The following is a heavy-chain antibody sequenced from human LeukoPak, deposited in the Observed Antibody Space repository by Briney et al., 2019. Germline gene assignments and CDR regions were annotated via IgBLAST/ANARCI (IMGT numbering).Heavy chain of an antibody. CDR2: ISSSGSTI. CDR1: GFTFSSYE. J-gene: IGHJ4*02. Sequence: TGGSLRLSCAASGFTFSSYEMNWVRQAPGKGLEWVSYISSSGSTIYYADSVKGRFTISRDNAKNSLYLQMNSLRAEDTAVYYCARDGFRIAFDYWGQGTLVTVSS. CDR3: ARDGFRIAFDY. V-gene: IGHV3-48*03. D-gene: IGHD2-15*01.